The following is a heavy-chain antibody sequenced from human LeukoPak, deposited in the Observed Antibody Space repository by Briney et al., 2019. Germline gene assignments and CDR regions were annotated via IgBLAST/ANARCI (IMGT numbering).Heavy chain of an antibody. J-gene: IGHJ4*02. CDR3: ARQYYDIWSGYYTADHYFDY. Sequence: GGSLRLSCEASGFMFSSYDMSWVRQAPGKGLEWVSSISSRSSYIYYADSVKGRFTISRDNAKNSLYLQLNSLRAEDTAVYYCARQYYDIWSGYYTADHYFDYWGQGTLVNVYS. V-gene: IGHV3-21*01. CDR1: GFMFSSYD. D-gene: IGHD3-3*01. CDR2: ISSRSSYI.